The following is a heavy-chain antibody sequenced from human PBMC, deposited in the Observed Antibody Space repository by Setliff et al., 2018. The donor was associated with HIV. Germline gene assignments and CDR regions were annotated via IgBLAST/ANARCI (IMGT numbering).Heavy chain of an antibody. CDR2: IYSTGST. J-gene: IGHJ2*01. D-gene: IGHD1-26*01. CDR3: ARAAYSGTYVWEPATDL. CDR1: GGSIRSYY. V-gene: IGHV4-4*08. Sequence: SETLSLTCTVSGGSIRSYYWSWIRQSPGKGLEWIGHIYSTGSTRYNPSLESRLTILVDTSRNQFSLKLNSVTAADTAVYYCARAAYSGTYVWEPATDLWGRGTLVTVSS.